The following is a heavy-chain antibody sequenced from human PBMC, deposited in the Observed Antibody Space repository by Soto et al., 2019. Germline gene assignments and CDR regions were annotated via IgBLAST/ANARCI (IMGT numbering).Heavy chain of an antibody. J-gene: IGHJ4*02. CDR1: GGSLSSFCYY. CDR3: ARVYCSGGSCYGFDY. D-gene: IGHD2-15*01. Sequence: SETLSLTCTFSGGSLSSFCYYWSLIRQHPGKGLEWIGYIYYSGSTYYNPSLKSRVTISVDTSKNQFSLKLSSVTAADTAVYYCARVYCSGGSCYGFDYWGQGTLVTVSS. V-gene: IGHV4-31*03. CDR2: IYYSGST.